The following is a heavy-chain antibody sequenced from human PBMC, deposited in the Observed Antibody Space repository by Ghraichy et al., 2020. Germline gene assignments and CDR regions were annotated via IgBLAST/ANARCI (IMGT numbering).Heavy chain of an antibody. Sequence: SQTLSLTCAVYGGSFSDYYWSWIRQPPGKGLEWIGEINHSGSTNYNPSLKSRVTISVDTSKNQFSLELSSVTAADTAVYYCARGGVPAAIPDGYYYYYYMDVWVKGTTVTVSS. CDR3: ARGGVPAAIPDGYYYYYYMDV. CDR2: INHSGST. CDR1: GGSFSDYY. V-gene: IGHV4-34*01. D-gene: IGHD2-2*01. J-gene: IGHJ6*03.